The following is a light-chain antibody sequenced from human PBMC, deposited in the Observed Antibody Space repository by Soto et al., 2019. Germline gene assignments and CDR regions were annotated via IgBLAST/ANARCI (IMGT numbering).Light chain of an antibody. CDR3: QQYNNWPLWT. J-gene: IGKJ1*01. CDR2: GAS. Sequence: EIVMTQSPATLSVSPGERATLSCRASQSVSSNLAWYQQTPGQAPRLLIYGASTRAAGVPARFSGSGSGTEFTLTISSLQSEDFAGYYCQQYNNWPLWTFGQGTKVEIK. V-gene: IGKV3-15*01. CDR1: QSVSSN.